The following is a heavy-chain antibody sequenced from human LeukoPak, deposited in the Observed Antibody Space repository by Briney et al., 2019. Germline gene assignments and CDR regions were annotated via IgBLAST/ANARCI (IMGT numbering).Heavy chain of an antibody. J-gene: IGHJ4*02. Sequence: ASVKVSCKASGYTFTGYYMHWVRQAPGQGLEWMGWLNPKSGDTNYAQKFQGRVTVTRDTSISTAYMELSRLRSDDTAVYYCARPSSTDYVWGQGTQVTVSS. V-gene: IGHV1-2*02. CDR3: ARPSSTDYV. CDR1: GYTFTGYY. D-gene: IGHD2-2*01. CDR2: LNPKSGDT.